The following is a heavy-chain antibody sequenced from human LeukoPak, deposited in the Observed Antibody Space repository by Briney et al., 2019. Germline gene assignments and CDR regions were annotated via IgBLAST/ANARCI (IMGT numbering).Heavy chain of an antibody. J-gene: IGHJ4*02. CDR3: ARTVVSGVGYKVGSFDY. D-gene: IGHD5-24*01. CDR2: INANNGNT. Sequence: ASVKVSCKAAVYTFTAYGVNWVRLAPGLELEWMGWINANNGNTNYAQKFQGRVTMTTDTSTSTVYMELRSLRSDDTAVYYCARTVVSGVGYKVGSFDYWGQGTLVTVSS. CDR1: VYTFTAYG. V-gene: IGHV1-18*01.